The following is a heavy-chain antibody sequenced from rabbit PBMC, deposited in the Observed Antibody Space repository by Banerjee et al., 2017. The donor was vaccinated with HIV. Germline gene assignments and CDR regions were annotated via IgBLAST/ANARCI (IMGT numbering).Heavy chain of an antibody. D-gene: IGHD1-1*01. V-gene: IGHV1S40*01. J-gene: IGHJ6*01. CDR2: IGAGVSSTT. CDR3: ARDTSSSFSSYGMDL. Sequence: QSLEESGGDLVKPGASLTLTCTASGFSFSYSDYMCWVRQPPGKGPEWIACIGAGVSSTTYYATWAKGRFTTSKTSSTTVALQMTGMTAADTATYFCARDTSSSFSSYGMDLWGPGTLVTVS. CDR1: GFSFSYSDY.